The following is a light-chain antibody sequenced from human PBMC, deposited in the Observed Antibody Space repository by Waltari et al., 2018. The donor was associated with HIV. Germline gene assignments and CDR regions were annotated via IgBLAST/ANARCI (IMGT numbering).Light chain of an antibody. CDR2: GAT. CDR3: QQSYSSPT. J-gene: IGKJ3*01. V-gene: IGKV1-39*01. CDR1: QNINNF. Sequence: MTQSPSSLSASIGDRVTITCRASQNINNFLNWYQQKPGTSPNILIYGATTLQSGVPSRFNGSGSGTDFALTISSLQREDCATYFCQQSYSSPTFGPGTTVDIK.